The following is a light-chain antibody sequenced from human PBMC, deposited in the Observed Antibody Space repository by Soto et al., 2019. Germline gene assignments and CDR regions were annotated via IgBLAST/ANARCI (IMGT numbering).Light chain of an antibody. CDR3: QVWDSTTDFVV. V-gene: IGLV3-21*02. Sequence: SYELAQPPSVSVAPGQTARITCGGNEIGGKNVHWYQQKPGQAPVLVVYEDIDRPSWIPERFTGSNSGNTATLTISRVEAGDEADYYCQVWDSTTDFVVFGGGTKVTVL. CDR2: EDI. J-gene: IGLJ2*01. CDR1: EIGGKN.